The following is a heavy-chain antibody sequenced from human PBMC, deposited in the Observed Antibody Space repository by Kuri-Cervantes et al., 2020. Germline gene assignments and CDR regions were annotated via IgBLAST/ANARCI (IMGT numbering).Heavy chain of an antibody. CDR1: GGSFSGYY. CDR2: INHSGST. Sequence: SQTLSLTCAVYGGSFSGYYWSWIRQPPGKGLEWIGEINHSGSTNYNPSLKSRVTISVDTSKNQFSLKLSSVTAADTAVYYCAFRGIAAAGMTAASRAYYYYGMDVWGQGTTVTDSS. D-gene: IGHD6-13*01. CDR3: AFRGIAAAGMTAASRAYYYYGMDV. J-gene: IGHJ6*02. V-gene: IGHV4-34*01.